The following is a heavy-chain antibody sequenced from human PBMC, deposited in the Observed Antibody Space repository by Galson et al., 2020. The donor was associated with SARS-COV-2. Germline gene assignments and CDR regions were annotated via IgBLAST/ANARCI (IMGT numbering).Heavy chain of an antibody. D-gene: IGHD3-16*01. J-gene: IGHJ6*02. CDR1: GFTFSNAW. Sequence: GESLKISCAASGFTFSNAWMSWVRQAPGKGLEWVGRIKSKTDGGTTDYAAPVKGRFTISRDDSKNTLYLQMNSLKTEDTAVYYCTTVDGRDYDYVWGGYGMDVWGQGTTVTVSS. V-gene: IGHV3-15*01. CDR3: TTVDGRDYDYVWGGYGMDV. CDR2: IKSKTDGGTT.